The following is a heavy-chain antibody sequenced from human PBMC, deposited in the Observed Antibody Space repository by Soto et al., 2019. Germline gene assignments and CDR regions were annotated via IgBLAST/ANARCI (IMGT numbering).Heavy chain of an antibody. J-gene: IGHJ5*02. CDR3: ATRSGDYVGWFDP. CDR2: IYYSGTA. CDR1: GGSIIGSGFH. D-gene: IGHD4-17*01. V-gene: IGHV4-39*01. Sequence: SETLSLTCTVSGGSIIGSGFHWAWIRQPPGKGLEWIGSIYYSGTANYSPSLKSRLAIDVDTSKNQFSLRLSSVTAADTAVCYCATRSGDYVGWFDPWGQGTRVTVSS.